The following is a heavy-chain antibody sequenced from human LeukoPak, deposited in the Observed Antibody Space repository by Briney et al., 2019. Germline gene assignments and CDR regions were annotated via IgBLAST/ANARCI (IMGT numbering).Heavy chain of an antibody. CDR2: IYTSGST. Sequence: SETLSLTCTVSGGSISSYYWSWIRQPAGKGLEWIGRIYTSGSTNYNPSLKSRVTMSVDTSKNQFSLKLSSVTAADTAVYYCAREGPDEIFGSYYMDVWGKGTTVTVSS. V-gene: IGHV4-4*07. CDR3: AREGPDEIFGSYYMDV. CDR1: GGSISSYY. D-gene: IGHD3-3*01. J-gene: IGHJ6*03.